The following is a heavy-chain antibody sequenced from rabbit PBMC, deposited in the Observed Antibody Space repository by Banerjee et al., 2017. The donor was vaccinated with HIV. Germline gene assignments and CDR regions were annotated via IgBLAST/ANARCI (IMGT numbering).Heavy chain of an antibody. CDR2: INTSSAGT. Sequence: QEQLEESGGDLVKPEGSLTLTCTASGFSFSNGYVMCWVRQAPGKGLEWIACINTSSAGTSYASWAKGRFTISLDNAQNTVFLQLTSLTAADTATYFCARDRVFGVSDYGSSSGYYDLWGQGTLVTVS. CDR3: ARDRVFGVSDYGSSSGYYDL. D-gene: IGHD1-1*01. CDR1: GFSFSNGYV. J-gene: IGHJ3*01. V-gene: IGHV1S45*01.